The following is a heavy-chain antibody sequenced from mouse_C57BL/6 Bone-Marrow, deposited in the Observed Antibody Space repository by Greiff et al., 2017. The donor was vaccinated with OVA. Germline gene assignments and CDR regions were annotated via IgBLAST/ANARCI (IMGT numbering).Heavy chain of an antibody. CDR2: ISSGSSTI. V-gene: IGHV5-17*01. CDR3: ARSDLLLRTYGMDY. D-gene: IGHD1-1*01. CDR1: GFTFSDYG. Sequence: EVKLVESGGGLVKPGGSLKLSCAASGFTFSDYGMHWVRQAPEKGLEWVAYISSGSSTIYYADTVKGRFTISRDNAKNTLFLQLTSLRSEDTAVYYCARSDLLLRTYGMDYWGQGTLVTVSA. J-gene: IGHJ4*01.